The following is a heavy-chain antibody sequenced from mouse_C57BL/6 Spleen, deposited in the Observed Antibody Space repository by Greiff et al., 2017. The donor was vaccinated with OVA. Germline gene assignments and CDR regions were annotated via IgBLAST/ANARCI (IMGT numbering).Heavy chain of an antibody. CDR3: ARLPYGSSSFDY. D-gene: IGHD1-1*01. J-gene: IGHJ2*01. CDR1: GYTFTSYW. CDR2: IYPGSGST. Sequence: VQLQQPGAELVKPGASVKMSCKASGYTFTSYWITWVKQRPGQGLEWIGDIYPGSGSTNYNEKFKSKATLTVDTSSSTAYMQLSSLTSEDSAVYYCARLPYGSSSFDYWGQGTTLTVSS. V-gene: IGHV1-55*01.